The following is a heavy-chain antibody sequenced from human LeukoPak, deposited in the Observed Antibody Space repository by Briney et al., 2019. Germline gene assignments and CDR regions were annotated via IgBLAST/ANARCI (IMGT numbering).Heavy chain of an antibody. J-gene: IGHJ5*02. V-gene: IGHV4-59*01. CDR2: IYYSGST. CDR3: ARAYYNILPGFLSFDP. CDR1: GGSISSYY. Sequence: SETLSLTCTVAGGSISSYYWSWIRQPPGKGLEWIGYIYYSGSTSYNPSLKSRVTISVDTSKNQISLKLSSVTAADTAVYYCARAYYNILPGFLSFDPWGQGTLVTVSS. D-gene: IGHD3-9*01.